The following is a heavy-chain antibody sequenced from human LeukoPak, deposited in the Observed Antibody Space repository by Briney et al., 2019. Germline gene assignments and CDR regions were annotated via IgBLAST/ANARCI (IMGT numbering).Heavy chain of an antibody. Sequence: GGSLRLSCAASGFTFDDYAMHWVRQAPGKGLEWVSGISWNSGSMGYADSVKGRFTISRDNAMNSLYLQMNSLRAEDMALYYCAKGSVVITPYFDYWGQGTLVTVSS. CDR3: AKGSVVITPYFDY. CDR1: GFTFDDYA. D-gene: IGHD3-22*01. CDR2: ISWNSGSM. V-gene: IGHV3-9*03. J-gene: IGHJ4*02.